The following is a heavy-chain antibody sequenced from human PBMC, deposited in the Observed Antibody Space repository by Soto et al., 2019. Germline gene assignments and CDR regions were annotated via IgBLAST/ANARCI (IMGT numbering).Heavy chain of an antibody. D-gene: IGHD6-6*01. CDR1: GFTVSSNY. Sequence: GGSLRLSCAASGFTVSSNYMSWVRQAPGKGLEWVSVIYSGGSTYYADSVKGRFTISRHNSKNTLYLQMNSLRAEDTAVYYCARVGAYSSSSFGAFDIWSQGTMVTVSS. CDR3: ARVGAYSSSSFGAFDI. J-gene: IGHJ3*02. CDR2: IYSGGST. V-gene: IGHV3-53*04.